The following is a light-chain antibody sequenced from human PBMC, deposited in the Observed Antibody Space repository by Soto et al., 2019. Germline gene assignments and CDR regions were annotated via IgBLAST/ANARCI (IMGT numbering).Light chain of an antibody. V-gene: IGLV2-14*01. CDR3: VSYTTSSTLL. CDR1: SSDVGAYDC. J-gene: IGLJ2*01. Sequence: QSALTQPASVSGSPGQSITISCTGTSSDVGAYDCVSWYQQHPDKAPKLMISEVTNRPSGVSNRFSGSKSGNTASLTISGLQAEDEADYYCVSYTTSSTLLFGGGTKLTVL. CDR2: EVT.